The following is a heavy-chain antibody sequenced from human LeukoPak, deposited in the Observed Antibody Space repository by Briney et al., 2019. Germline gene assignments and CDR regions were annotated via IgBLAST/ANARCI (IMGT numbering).Heavy chain of an antibody. J-gene: IGHJ4*02. CDR1: GGSISSGDYC. CDR2: NYYSGRT. V-gene: IGHV4-30-4*08. D-gene: IGHD3-22*01. CDR3: ARNYYYSSGYQEIDY. Sequence: QXLSLTCTVSGGSISSGDYCWGWDRQPPGTGLEWNGYNYYSGRTYDNPSRKSRVTISVDTSKNQFSLKLSSVTAADTAVYYCARNYYYSSGYQEIDYWGQGTLVTVSS.